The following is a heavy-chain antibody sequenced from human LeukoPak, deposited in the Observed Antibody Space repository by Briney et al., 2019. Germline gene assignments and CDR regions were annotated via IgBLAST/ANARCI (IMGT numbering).Heavy chain of an antibody. V-gene: IGHV1-8*01. Sequence: EASVEVSCNASGYSFASYDINWVRQATGQGPEWMRWMNPNSGNTGYAQKFQGRVTMTRNTDTNTAYMELTSLTSEDTAVYYCARVTRYYYGMDVWGQGTTVTVSS. CDR1: GYSFASYD. J-gene: IGHJ6*02. CDR3: ARVTRYYYGMDV. CDR2: MNPNSGNT.